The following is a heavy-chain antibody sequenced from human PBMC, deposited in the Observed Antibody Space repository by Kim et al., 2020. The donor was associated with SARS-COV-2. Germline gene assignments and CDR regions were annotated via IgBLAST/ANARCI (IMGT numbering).Heavy chain of an antibody. CDR1: GFTFSAFA. V-gene: IGHV3-23*01. CDR2: LSGINTRT. J-gene: IGHJ4*02. Sequence: GGSLRLSCAASGFTFSAFAMTWVRQAPGKGLEWVSTLSGINTRTEYADAVKGRFTISRDNSKNTLYLQMDSLRAEDTAVYYCAKPLGGANYHHFDYWGQGTLVTVSS. CDR3: AKPLGGANYHHFDY. D-gene: IGHD1-7*01.